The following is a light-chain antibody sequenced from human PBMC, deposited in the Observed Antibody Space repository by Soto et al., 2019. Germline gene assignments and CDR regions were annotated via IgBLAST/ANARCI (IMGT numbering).Light chain of an antibody. CDR1: QSISSW. CDR3: QQYNDNWT. J-gene: IGKJ1*01. CDR2: KAS. Sequence: DIQMTQSPSTLYASVGDRVTITCRASQSISSWLVWYQQKSGQAPKLLIYKASTLQSVVPSRFSGSGSGTEFTLSISSLQPDDSATYYCQQYNDNWTFGQGTKVDIK. V-gene: IGKV1-5*03.